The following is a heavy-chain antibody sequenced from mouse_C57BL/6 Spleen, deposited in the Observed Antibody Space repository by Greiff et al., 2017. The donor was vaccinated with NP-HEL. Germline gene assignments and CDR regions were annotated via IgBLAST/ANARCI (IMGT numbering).Heavy chain of an antibody. V-gene: IGHV1-15*01. CDR1: GYTFTDYE. D-gene: IGHD1-2*01. J-gene: IGHJ2*01. CDR2: IDPETGGT. CDR3: TRRLRWAYYFDY. Sequence: QVQLQQSGAELVRPGASVTLSCKASGYTFTDYEMHWVKQTPVHGLEWIGAIDPETGGTAYNQKFKGKAILTADKSSSTAYMELRSLTSEDSAVYYCTRRLRWAYYFDYWGQGTTLTVSS.